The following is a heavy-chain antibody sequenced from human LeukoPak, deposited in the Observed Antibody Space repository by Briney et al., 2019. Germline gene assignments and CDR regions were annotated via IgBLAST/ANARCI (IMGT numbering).Heavy chain of an antibody. V-gene: IGHV1-8*01. CDR1: GYTFTSYD. CDR2: MNPNSGNT. CDR3: ARGGYDRSGYYGYYFDY. Sequence: ASVKVSCKASGYTFTSYDINWVRQATGQGLEWMGWMNPNSGNTGYAQKFQGRVTMTRNTSISTAYMELSSRRSEDTAVYYCARGGYDRSGYYGYYFDYWGQGTLVTVSS. J-gene: IGHJ4*02. D-gene: IGHD3-22*01.